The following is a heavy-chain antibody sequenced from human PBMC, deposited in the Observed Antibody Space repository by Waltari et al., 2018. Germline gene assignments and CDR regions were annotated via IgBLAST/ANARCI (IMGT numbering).Heavy chain of an antibody. J-gene: IGHJ4*02. V-gene: IGHV1-69*01. D-gene: IGHD5-12*01. CDR3: TTDLGGYQKYYFDS. CDR2: FIPIFGTP. CDR1: GGTFSSYS. Sequence: QVQLLQSGAEVKKPGSSVKVSCKTSGGTFSSYSFSWVRQAPGQGPQWMGCFIPIFGTPTYPQKFQGKVTITADDSTSTTYLELHSLTSEDTAIYYCTTDLGGYQKYYFDSWGQGTLVTVSS.